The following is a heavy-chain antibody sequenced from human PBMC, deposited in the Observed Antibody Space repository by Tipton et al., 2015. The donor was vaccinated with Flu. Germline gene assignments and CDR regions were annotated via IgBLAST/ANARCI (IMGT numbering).Heavy chain of an antibody. Sequence: TLSLTCTVSGGSMSSYYWAWIRQPAGKGLEWIGRMYTSGSTKYNPSLESRVTMSVDTSNNHFSLKLSSVTAADTAVYYCARRKTVTTRLTYFDYWGQGTLVTVSS. J-gene: IGHJ4*02. CDR2: MYTSGST. CDR1: GGSMSSYY. CDR3: ARRKTVTTRLTYFDY. D-gene: IGHD4-17*01. V-gene: IGHV4-4*07.